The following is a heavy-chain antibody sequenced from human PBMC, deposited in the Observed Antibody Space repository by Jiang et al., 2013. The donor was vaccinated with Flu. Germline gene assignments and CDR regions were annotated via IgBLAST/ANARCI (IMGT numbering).Heavy chain of an antibody. CDR1: GFTFRIYV. V-gene: IGHV3-23*01. Sequence: VQLLESGGGSVQPGGSLRLSCAASGFTFRIYVMSWVRRAPGKGLEWVSGISGSGGSTYYGDSVRGRFTISRDNSKNTLYLQMNSLRAEDTAVYYCAKHIDPWTVVVFPTAKFDCWGQGTLVTVSS. J-gene: IGHJ4*02. CDR2: ISGSGGST. D-gene: IGHD3-22*01. CDR3: AKHIDPWTVVVFPTAKFDC.